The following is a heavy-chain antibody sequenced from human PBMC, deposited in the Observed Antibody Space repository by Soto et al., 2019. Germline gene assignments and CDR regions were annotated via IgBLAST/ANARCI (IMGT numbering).Heavy chain of an antibody. J-gene: IGHJ3*02. V-gene: IGHV3-30-3*01. CDR1: GFTFSNYP. Sequence: QVQLVESGGGVVQPGRSLTLSCAASGFTFSNYPMHWVRQAPGKGLEWVALISYDGSNKYYADSVKGRFTVSRDNSKNTLSLQMNSLRAEDTALYYCASIIVVLIDGGLAIWGQGTMVTVSS. CDR2: ISYDGSNK. D-gene: IGHD3-22*01. CDR3: ASIIVVLIDGGLAI.